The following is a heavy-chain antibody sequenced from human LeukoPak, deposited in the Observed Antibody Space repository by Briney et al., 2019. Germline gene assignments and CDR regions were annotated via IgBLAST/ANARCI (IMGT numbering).Heavy chain of an antibody. V-gene: IGHV1-8*01. D-gene: IGHD3-3*01. CDR1: GYTFTSYD. CDR3: ARTPAIRRITIFGVVTPYYFDY. CDR2: MNPNSGNT. Sequence: ASVKVSCKASGYTFTSYDINWVRQATGQGLEWMGWMNPNSGNTGYAQKFQGRVTMTRNTSISTAYMELSSLRSEDTAVYYCARTPAIRRITIFGVVTPYYFDYWGQGTLVTVSS. J-gene: IGHJ4*01.